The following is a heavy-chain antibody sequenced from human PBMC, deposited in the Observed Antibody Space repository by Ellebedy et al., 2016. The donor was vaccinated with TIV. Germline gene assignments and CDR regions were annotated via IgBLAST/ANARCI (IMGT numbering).Heavy chain of an antibody. CDR3: ARGIITNGPDWYFDL. CDR1: GYTFTSYY. CDR2: INPSGGST. J-gene: IGHJ2*01. Sequence: ASVKVSXXASGYTFTSYYMHWVRQAPGQGLEWMGIINPSGGSTSYAQKFQGRVTMTRDTSTSTVYMELSSLRSEDTAVYYCARGIITNGPDWYFDLWGRGTLVTVSS. D-gene: IGHD2-8*01. V-gene: IGHV1-46*01.